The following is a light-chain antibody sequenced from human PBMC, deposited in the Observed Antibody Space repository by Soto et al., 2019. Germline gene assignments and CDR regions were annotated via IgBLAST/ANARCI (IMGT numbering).Light chain of an antibody. CDR3: QQRSNWLWT. CDR2: DAS. CDR1: QSVSSY. J-gene: IGKJ1*01. Sequence: IVFTHSPSTLSLSPGERATLSCRASQSVSSYLAWYQQKPGQAPRLLIYDASNRATGIPARFSGSGSGTDFTLTISSLEPEDFAVYYCQQRSNWLWTFGQGTKVDIK. V-gene: IGKV3-11*01.